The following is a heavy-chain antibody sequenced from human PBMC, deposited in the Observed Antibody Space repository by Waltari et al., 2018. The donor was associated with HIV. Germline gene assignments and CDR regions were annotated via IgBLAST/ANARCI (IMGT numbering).Heavy chain of an antibody. J-gene: IGHJ3*02. CDR1: GYTFTNYW. D-gene: IGHD3-22*01. V-gene: IGHV5-51*03. Sequence: EVQLVQSGAEVRKSGESLKISCTDSGYTFTNYWIAWVRQMSGEGLEWMGIIYPFDSDTRYNPSFEGQITISADKSLATAYLEWSNLNASDAAIYYCARLFYYDTTGYINNAFDIWGQGTVVTVS. CDR2: IYPFDSDT. CDR3: ARLFYYDTTGYINNAFDI.